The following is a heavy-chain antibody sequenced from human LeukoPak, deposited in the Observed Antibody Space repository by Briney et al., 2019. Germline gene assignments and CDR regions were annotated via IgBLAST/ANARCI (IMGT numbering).Heavy chain of an antibody. J-gene: IGHJ4*02. V-gene: IGHV7-4-1*02. CDR1: GYTFISYA. Sequence: ASVKVSCKASGYTFISYAMNWVRQAPGQGLEWMGWINTNTGNPTYAQGFTGRFVFSLDTSVSTAYLQISSLKAEDTAVYYCARVESSGYYRDIDYWGQGTLVTVSS. CDR2: INTNTGNP. CDR3: ARVESSGYYRDIDY. D-gene: IGHD3-22*01.